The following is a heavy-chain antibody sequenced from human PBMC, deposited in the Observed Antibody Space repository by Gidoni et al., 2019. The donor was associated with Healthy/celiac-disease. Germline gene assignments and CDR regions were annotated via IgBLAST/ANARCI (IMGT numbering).Heavy chain of an antibody. V-gene: IGHV1-8*01. D-gene: IGHD3-22*01. CDR3: ARGRRLLQAMIVVVITPPYYFDY. CDR2: MTPNSGNT. CDR1: GYTFTSYD. Sequence: QVQLVQSGAEVKNPGASVKVSCKASGYTFTSYDITWVRQATGQGLEWMGWMTPNSGNTGYAQKFQGRVTMTRNTSISTAYMELSSLRSEDTAVYYCARGRRLLQAMIVVVITPPYYFDYWGQGTLVTVSS. J-gene: IGHJ4*02.